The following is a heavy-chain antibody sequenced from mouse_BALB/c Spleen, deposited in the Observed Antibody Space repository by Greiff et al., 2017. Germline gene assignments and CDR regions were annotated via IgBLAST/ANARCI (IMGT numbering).Heavy chain of an antibody. D-gene: IGHD1-1*01. Sequence: LVKTGASVKISCKASGYSFTGYYMHWVKQSHGKSLEWIGYISCYNGATSYNQKFKGKATFTVDTSSSTAYMQFNSLTSEDSAVYYCARSWDYGSSSGYAMDYWGQGTSVTGSS. CDR2: ISCYNGAT. V-gene: IGHV1S34*01. CDR1: GYSFTGYY. J-gene: IGHJ4*01. CDR3: ARSWDYGSSSGYAMDY.